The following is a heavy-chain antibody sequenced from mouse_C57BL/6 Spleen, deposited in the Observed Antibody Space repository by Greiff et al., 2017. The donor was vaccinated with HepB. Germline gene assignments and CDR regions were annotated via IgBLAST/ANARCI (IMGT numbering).Heavy chain of an antibody. CDR1: GYTFTDHT. CDR2: IYPRDGST. CDR3: ARVPIYYGNYVHYAMDY. J-gene: IGHJ4*01. Sequence: VKLVESDAELVKPGASVKISCKVSGYTFTDHTIHWMKQRPEQGLEWIGYIYPRDGSTKYNEKFKGKATLTADKSSSTAYMQLNSLTSEDSAVYFCARVPIYYGNYVHYAMDYWGQGTSVTVSS. V-gene: IGHV1-78*01. D-gene: IGHD2-1*01.